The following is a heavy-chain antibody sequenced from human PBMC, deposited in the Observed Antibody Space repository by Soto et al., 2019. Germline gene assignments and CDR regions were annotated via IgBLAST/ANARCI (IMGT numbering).Heavy chain of an antibody. Sequence: GGSLRLSCAASGFTFSSYGMHWVRQAPGKGLEWVAVIWYDGSNKYYADSVKGRFTISRDNSKNTLYLQMNSLRAEDTAVYYCARDQVRYYDSSGYYAKTLDYWGQGTLVTVSS. CDR2: IWYDGSNK. CDR1: GFTFSSYG. J-gene: IGHJ4*02. V-gene: IGHV3-33*01. D-gene: IGHD3-22*01. CDR3: ARDQVRYYDSSGYYAKTLDY.